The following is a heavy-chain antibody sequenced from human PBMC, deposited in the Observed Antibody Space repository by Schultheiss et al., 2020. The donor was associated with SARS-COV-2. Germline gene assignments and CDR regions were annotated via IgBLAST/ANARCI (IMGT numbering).Heavy chain of an antibody. CDR3: ARLWAGGNCRFDY. CDR2: IYYSGNT. Sequence: SETLSLTCTVSGGSISSGGYYWSWIRQHPGKGLEWIGYIYYSGNTYYNPSLKSRVIISVDKSKNQLSLKLNSVTAADTAVYYCARLWAGGNCRFDYWGQGVLVTVSS. D-gene: IGHD2-15*01. V-gene: IGHV4-31*03. CDR1: GGSISSGGYY. J-gene: IGHJ4*02.